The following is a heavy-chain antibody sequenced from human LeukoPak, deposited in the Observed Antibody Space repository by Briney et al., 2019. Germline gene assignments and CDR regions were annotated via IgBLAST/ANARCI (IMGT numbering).Heavy chain of an antibody. CDR2: ISYDGSNK. CDR1: GFTFSSYA. CDR3: ARDRIPAVLRFLEWSI. Sequence: GGSLRLSCAASGFTFSSYAMHWVRQAPGKGLEWVAVISYDGSNKYYADSVKGRFTISRDNSKNTLYLQMNSLRAEDTAVYYCARDRIPAVLRFLEWSIWGQGTLVTVSS. D-gene: IGHD3-3*01. J-gene: IGHJ4*02. V-gene: IGHV3-30-3*01.